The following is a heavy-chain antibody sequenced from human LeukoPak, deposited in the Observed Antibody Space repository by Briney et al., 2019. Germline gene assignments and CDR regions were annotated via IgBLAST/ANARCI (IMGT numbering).Heavy chain of an antibody. V-gene: IGHV3-23*01. CDR1: GFTFTNYA. Sequence: PGGSLRLFCAASGFTFTNYAMSWVRQAPGKGLEWVSAISVSGGNTYYADSVKGRFTISRDNSNNTLYLQMNSMRAEDTAVYYCAKHCGSSGADARPAEYWGQGTLVTVSS. CDR3: AKHCGSSGADARPAEY. CDR2: ISVSGGNT. J-gene: IGHJ4*02. D-gene: IGHD5-12*01.